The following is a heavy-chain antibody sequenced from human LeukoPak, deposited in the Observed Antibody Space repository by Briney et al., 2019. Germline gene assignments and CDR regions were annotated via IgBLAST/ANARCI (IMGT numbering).Heavy chain of an antibody. D-gene: IGHD4-23*01. CDR2: IYHSGTT. V-gene: IGHV4-38-2*02. J-gene: IGHJ4*02. CDR1: GYSISSADY. CDR3: ARDRPYGGNSDY. Sequence: SETLSLTCSVSGYSISSADYWGWIRQPPGKALEWIGSIYHSGTTNYSPSLKSRITISLDTSKNQFSLKLSSVTAADTAVYYCARDRPYGGNSDYWGQGTLVTVSS.